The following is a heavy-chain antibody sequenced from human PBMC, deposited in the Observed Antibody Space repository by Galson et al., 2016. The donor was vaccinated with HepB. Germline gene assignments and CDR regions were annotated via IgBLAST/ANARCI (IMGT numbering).Heavy chain of an antibody. CDR2: TYYRSKWYN. Sequence: CAISGDSVSSNSVTRSWIRQSPSRGLEWLGRTYYRSKWYNDYAVSVKSRITINPDTSKNQFSLHLNSVTPEDTAVYYCTRSGGPLGTYMVVDHFDYWGQGTLVTVSS. V-gene: IGHV6-1*01. D-gene: IGHD5-18*01. J-gene: IGHJ4*02. CDR1: GDSVSSNSVT. CDR3: TRSGGPLGTYMVVDHFDY.